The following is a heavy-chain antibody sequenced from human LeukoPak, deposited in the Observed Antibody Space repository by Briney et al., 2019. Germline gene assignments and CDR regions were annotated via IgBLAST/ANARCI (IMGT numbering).Heavy chain of an antibody. CDR1: GFSFNSYA. CDR3: ARGEWELLDLDY. V-gene: IGHV3-33*08. J-gene: IGHJ4*02. Sequence: GGSLRLSCAVSGFSFNSYAMSWVRQAPGKGLEWVAVIWYDGSNKYYADSVKGRFTISRDNSKNTLYLQMNSLRAEDTAVYYCARGEWELLDLDYWGQGTLVTVSS. CDR2: IWYDGSNK. D-gene: IGHD1-26*01.